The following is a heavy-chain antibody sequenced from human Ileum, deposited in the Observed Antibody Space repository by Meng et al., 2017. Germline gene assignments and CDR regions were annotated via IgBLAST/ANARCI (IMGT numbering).Heavy chain of an antibody. CDR1: GGPISSSNW. CDR2: IYHSGST. CDR3: ARDSPGELAPTYY. V-gene: IGHV4-4*02. Sequence: QVLPQESGSGLVKASGTLSLTWDVSGGPISSSNWWSWVRKHPGKGLEWIGEIYHSGSTNYNQSLKSRVTISVDKSKNQFSLKLSSVNAEETAVYYCARDSPGELAPTYYWGQGTLVTVSS. D-gene: IGHD3-10*01. J-gene: IGHJ4*02.